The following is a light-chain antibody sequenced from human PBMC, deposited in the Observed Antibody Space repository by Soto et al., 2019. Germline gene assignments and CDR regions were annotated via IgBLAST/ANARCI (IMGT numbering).Light chain of an antibody. CDR2: EVS. Sequence: QSALTQPASVSGSPGQSITISCTGTSSDVGNYNYVSWFQQHPGKAPKLIIFEVSYRPSGISNRFSGSKSGNTASLIISGLQAEDEAVYYCSSYTTSSTLVFGPGTKLTVL. J-gene: IGLJ1*01. V-gene: IGLV2-14*01. CDR1: SSDVGNYNY. CDR3: SSYTTSSTLV.